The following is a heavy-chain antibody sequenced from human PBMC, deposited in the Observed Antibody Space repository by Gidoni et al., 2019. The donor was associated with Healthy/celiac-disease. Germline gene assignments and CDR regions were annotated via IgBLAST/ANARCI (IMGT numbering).Heavy chain of an antibody. CDR2: IYSGGST. D-gene: IGHD6-13*01. V-gene: IGHV3-53*02. J-gene: IGHJ6*02. CDR3: ARAEIAAAGMDV. Sequence: EVQLVETGGGLIQPGGSLRLSCAASGFTVSSNYMSWVRQAPGKGLEWVSVIYSGGSTYYADSVKGRFTISRDNSKNTLYLQMNSLRAEDTAVYYCARAEIAAAGMDVWGQGTTVTVSS. CDR1: GFTVSSNY.